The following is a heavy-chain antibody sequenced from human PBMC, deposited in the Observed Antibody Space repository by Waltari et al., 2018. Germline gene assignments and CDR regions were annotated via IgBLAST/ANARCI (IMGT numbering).Heavy chain of an antibody. J-gene: IGHJ3*01. D-gene: IGHD2-2*01. Sequence: EVQLVQSGAEVKKPGESLKISCETSGYSFTAHWIAWVRQMPGKGLEWRGIIYPGDTDTRYSPSFQCQVSISVDKSIGTAYLQWSSLKASDTAMYYCARQGRYCSGSNCYASGLDVWGQGTTVTVSS. V-gene: IGHV5-51*01. CDR1: GYSFTAHW. CDR2: IYPGDTDT. CDR3: ARQGRYCSGSNCYASGLDV.